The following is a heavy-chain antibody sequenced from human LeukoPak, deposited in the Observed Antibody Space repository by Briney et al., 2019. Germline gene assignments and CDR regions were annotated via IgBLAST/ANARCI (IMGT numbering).Heavy chain of an antibody. CDR2: ISAYNGNT. CDR3: AKDPTPGYSSSWFDY. Sequence: ASVKVSCKASGYTFTSYGISWVRQAPGQGLEWMGWISAYNGNTNYAQKLQGRVTMTTDTSTSTAYMELRSLRSDDTAVYYCAKDPTPGYSSSWFDYWGQGTPVTVSS. D-gene: IGHD6-13*01. J-gene: IGHJ4*02. CDR1: GYTFTSYG. V-gene: IGHV1-18*01.